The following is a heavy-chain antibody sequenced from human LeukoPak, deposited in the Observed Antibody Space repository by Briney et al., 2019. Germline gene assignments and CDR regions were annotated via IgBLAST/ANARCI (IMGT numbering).Heavy chain of an antibody. V-gene: IGHV1-2*02. D-gene: IGHD6-19*01. CDR3: ASGRAGYSSGWDPLVDY. J-gene: IGHJ4*02. Sequence: ASVKVSCKASGYTFTGYYMHWVRQAPGQGLEWMGWINPNSGGTNYAQKFQGRVTMTRDTSISTAYMELSSLRSEDTAVYYCASGRAGYSSGWDPLVDYWGQGTLVTVSS. CDR1: GYTFTGYY. CDR2: INPNSGGT.